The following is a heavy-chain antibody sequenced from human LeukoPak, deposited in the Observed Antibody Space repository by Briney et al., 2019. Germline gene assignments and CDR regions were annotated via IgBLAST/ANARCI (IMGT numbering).Heavy chain of an antibody. CDR1: GGTFSSYA. CDR2: IIPILGIA. CDR3: AREGLMDCSSTSCYHDY. V-gene: IGHV1-69*04. J-gene: IGHJ4*02. D-gene: IGHD2-2*01. Sequence: GASVKVSCKASGGTFSSYAISWVRQAPGQGLEWMGRIIPILGIANYAQKFQGRVTITADKSTSTAYMELSSLRSEDTAVYYCAREGLMDCSSTSCYHDYWGQGTLVTVSS.